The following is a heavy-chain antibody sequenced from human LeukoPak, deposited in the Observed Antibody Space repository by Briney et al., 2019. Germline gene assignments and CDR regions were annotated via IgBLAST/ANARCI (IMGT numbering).Heavy chain of an antibody. Sequence: SGTLSLTCTVSRGSISSPNWWTWVRQPPGKGLEWIGEVYHSGSASYNPSLVSRLTISVDKSRNQFSLRLTSVTAADTAVYYCASRTASVLDGYDIWGQGTMVTVSS. CDR1: RGSISSPNW. D-gene: IGHD5/OR15-5a*01. V-gene: IGHV4-4*02. J-gene: IGHJ3*02. CDR3: ASRTASVLDGYDI. CDR2: VYHSGSA.